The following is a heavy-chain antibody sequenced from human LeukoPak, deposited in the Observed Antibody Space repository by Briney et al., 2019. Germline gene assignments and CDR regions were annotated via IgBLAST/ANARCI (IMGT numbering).Heavy chain of an antibody. CDR3: ANYCSSTSCFDY. CDR2: ISSSGSTI. J-gene: IGHJ4*02. D-gene: IGHD2-2*01. V-gene: IGHV3-48*03. CDR1: GFTFSSYE. Sequence: GGSLRLSCAASGFTFSSYEMNWVRQAPGKGLEWVSYISSSGSTIYYADSVKGRFTISRDNAKNSLYLQMNSLRAEDTAVYYCANYCSSTSCFDYWGQGTLVTVSS.